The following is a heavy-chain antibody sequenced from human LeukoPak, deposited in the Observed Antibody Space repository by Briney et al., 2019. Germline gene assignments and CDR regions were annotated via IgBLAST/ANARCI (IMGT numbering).Heavy chain of an antibody. J-gene: IGHJ4*02. CDR1: GYTFTGYY. CDR2: INPNSGGT. V-gene: IGHV1-2*06. Sequence: ASVKVSCKASGYTFTGYYMHWVRQAPGQGLEWMGRINPNSGGTNYAQKFQGRVTMTRDTSTSTVYMELSSLRSEDTAVYYCARGKEKRKTSPFDYWGQGTLVTVSS. D-gene: IGHD5-24*01. CDR3: ARGKEKRKTSPFDY.